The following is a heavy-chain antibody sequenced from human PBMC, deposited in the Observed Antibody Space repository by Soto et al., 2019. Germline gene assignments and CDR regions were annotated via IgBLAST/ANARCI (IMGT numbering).Heavy chain of an antibody. J-gene: IGHJ3*01. CDR1: GFTFSDYE. D-gene: IGHD5-12*01. V-gene: IGHV3-48*03. Sequence: GGSLRLSCVASGFTFSDYEMNWVRQAPGKGLEWVAHITSGGNTMYADSVEGRFTISRDDADNSLYLQMNNLRGEDTALYHCTKEKSVMYSGYDAFDVWGRGTMVT. CDR3: TKEKSVMYSGYDAFDV. CDR2: ITSGGNT.